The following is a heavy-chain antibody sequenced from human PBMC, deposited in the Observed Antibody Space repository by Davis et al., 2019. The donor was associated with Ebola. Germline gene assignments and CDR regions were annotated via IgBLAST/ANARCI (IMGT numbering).Heavy chain of an antibody. J-gene: IGHJ2*01. D-gene: IGHD6-13*01. Sequence: SVTVSCKASGGTFSSYAISWVRQAPGQGLEWMGGIIPIFGTANYAQKFQGRVTITADESTSTAYMELSSLRSEDTAVYYCARGGGSSSWYALEWYFDLWGRGTLVTVSS. CDR2: IIPIFGTA. CDR3: ARGGGSSSWYALEWYFDL. V-gene: IGHV1-69*13. CDR1: GGTFSSYA.